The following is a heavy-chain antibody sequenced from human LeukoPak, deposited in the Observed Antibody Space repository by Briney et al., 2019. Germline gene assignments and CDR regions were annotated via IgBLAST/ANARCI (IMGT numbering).Heavy chain of an antibody. J-gene: IGHJ3*02. D-gene: IGHD1-14*01. CDR2: IYSGGST. CDR3: ARVTGDAFDI. V-gene: IGHV3-53*01. CDR1: GFTVRSNY. Sequence: PGGSLRLSFSASGFTVRSNYMSWVRQAPGKGLEWVSVIYSGGSTYYADSVKGRFTISRDNSKNTLYLQMNSLRAEDTAVYYCARVTGDAFDIWGQGTMVTVSS.